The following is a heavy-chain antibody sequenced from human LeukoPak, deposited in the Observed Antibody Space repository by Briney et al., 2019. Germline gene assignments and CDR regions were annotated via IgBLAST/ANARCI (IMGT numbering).Heavy chain of an antibody. CDR1: GFTFSSYG. V-gene: IGHV3-33*01. CDR3: ARIGGDRHPFEY. D-gene: IGHD2-21*02. Sequence: GRSLRLSCAASGFTFSSYGMHWVRQAPGKGLEWVAVIWYDGTNKYYADSVKGRFTISRDNSKNTLYLQMNSLRAEDTAVYYCARIGGDRHPFEYWGQGTLVTVSS. CDR2: IWYDGTNK. J-gene: IGHJ4*02.